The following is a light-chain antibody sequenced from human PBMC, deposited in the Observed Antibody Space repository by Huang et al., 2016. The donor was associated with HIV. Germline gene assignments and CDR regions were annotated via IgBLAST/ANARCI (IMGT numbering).Light chain of an antibody. Sequence: EIVLTQSPATLSLSPGGRATLSCRASQNISSFLAWYQQGAGQAHRLLIYGASNRATGIPARFSGSGSGTDFTLTINNLEPGDFAVYYCQQRFTFGPGTKVDIK. CDR1: QNISSF. J-gene: IGKJ3*01. CDR2: GAS. V-gene: IGKV3-11*01. CDR3: QQRFT.